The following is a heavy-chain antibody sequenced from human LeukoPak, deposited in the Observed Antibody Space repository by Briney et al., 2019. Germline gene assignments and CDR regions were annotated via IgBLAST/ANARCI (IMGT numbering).Heavy chain of an antibody. CDR2: RNHDGRKK. V-gene: IGHV3-7*01. J-gene: IGHJ4*02. CDR1: GFTFGTYW. Sequence: GSLRLSCGASGFTFGTYWMSWVRQAPGKGLEWVANRNHDGRKKCYVDSVKGRFTISRDNAKNLLYLQMNSLRPEDTAVYYCATVTSYRVDYWGQGTLVTVSS. D-gene: IGHD1-1*01. CDR3: ATVTSYRVDY.